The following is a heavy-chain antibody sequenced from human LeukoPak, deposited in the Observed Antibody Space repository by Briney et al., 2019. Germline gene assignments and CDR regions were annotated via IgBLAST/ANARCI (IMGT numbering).Heavy chain of an antibody. J-gene: IGHJ4*02. CDR2: ISSSSSYI. Sequence: GGSLRLSCAASGFTFSSYSMNWVRQAPGKGLEWVSSISSSSSYIYYADSVKGRFTISRDNAKNSLYLQMNSLRAEDTAVYYCAKGSGYYYDSSGYYYDAYWGQGTLVTVSS. CDR1: GFTFSSYS. V-gene: IGHV3-21*04. CDR3: AKGSGYYYDSSGYYYDAY. D-gene: IGHD3-22*01.